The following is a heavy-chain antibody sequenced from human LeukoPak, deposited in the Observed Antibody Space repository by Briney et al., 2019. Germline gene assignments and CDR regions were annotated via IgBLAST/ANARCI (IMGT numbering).Heavy chain of an antibody. CDR3: ARERSWGVDY. CDR2: INHSGST. J-gene: IGHJ4*02. V-gene: IGHV4-34*01. CDR1: GGSFSGYY. D-gene: IGHD7-27*01. Sequence: SETLSLTCAVYGGSFSGYYWSWIRQPPGKGLEWIGEINHSGSTNYNPSLKSRVTISVDTSKNQFSLKLSSVTAADTAVYYCARERSWGVDYWGQGTLVTVSS.